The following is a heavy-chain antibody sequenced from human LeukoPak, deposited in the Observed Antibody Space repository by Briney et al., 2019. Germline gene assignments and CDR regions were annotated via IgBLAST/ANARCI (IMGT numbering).Heavy chain of an antibody. Sequence: ASVKVSCKASGYTFTGYYIHWMRQAPGQGLEWMGWINADSGGTKYAQKFQGRVTITRDTSISTAYMELTRLKSDDTGVYYCARVVGWSPFDSWGQGTLVTVSS. D-gene: IGHD2-15*01. J-gene: IGHJ4*02. CDR1: GYTFTGYY. CDR3: ARVVGWSPFDS. V-gene: IGHV1-2*02. CDR2: INADSGGT.